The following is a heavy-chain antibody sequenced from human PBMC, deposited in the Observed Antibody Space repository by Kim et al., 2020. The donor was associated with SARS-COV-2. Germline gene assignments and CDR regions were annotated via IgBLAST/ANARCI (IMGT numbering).Heavy chain of an antibody. CDR2: INWNSGRR. CDR1: GFTFHDFV. V-gene: IGHV3-9*01. J-gene: IGHJ5*02. D-gene: IGHD3-3*01. Sequence: GGSLRLSCAASGFTFHDFVMHWVRQAPGKGLEWVSYINWNSGRRGYADSVKGRFTISRDNANNSLFLQMNSLRAEDTALYFCVKDGGSAYYPNWFDPWGQGTLVTVSS. CDR3: VKDGGSAYYPNWFDP.